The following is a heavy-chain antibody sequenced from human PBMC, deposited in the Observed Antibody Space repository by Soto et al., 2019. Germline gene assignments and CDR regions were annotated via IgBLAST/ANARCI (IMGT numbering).Heavy chain of an antibody. CDR2: INHSGSA. CDR3: ASISNYEASGSPRYEFDY. Sequence: PSETLSLTCAVYGGSFIDYSWGWIRQSPGTGLEWIGEINHSGSANYNPSLKSRVTISVDTSKNQFSLKLYSVTAADAAVYYCASISNYEASGSPRYEFDYWGQGTLVTVSS. D-gene: IGHD3-10*01. V-gene: IGHV4-34*01. J-gene: IGHJ4*02. CDR1: GGSFIDYS.